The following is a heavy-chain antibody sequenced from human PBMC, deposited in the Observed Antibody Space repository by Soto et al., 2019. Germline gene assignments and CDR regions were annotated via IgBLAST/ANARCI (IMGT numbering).Heavy chain of an antibody. CDR3: ARGSKDSYPGSRIFDF. CDR2: ISGNGVST. J-gene: IGHJ4*02. CDR1: RFTFSNHA. Sequence: GGSLRLSCAASRFTFSNHALTWVRRAPGKGLEWVSAISGNGVSTYYADSVKGRFTISRDTSENTLYLQMNSLRAEDSAVYYCARGSKDSYPGSRIFDFWGRGTLVTVSS. D-gene: IGHD2-15*01. V-gene: IGHV3-23*01.